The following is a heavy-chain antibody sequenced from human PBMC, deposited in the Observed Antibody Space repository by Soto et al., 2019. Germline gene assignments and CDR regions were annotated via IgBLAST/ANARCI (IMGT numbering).Heavy chain of an antibody. CDR2: IYYSGGT. CDR3: ARYNGDDGGDAFYI. CDR1: GGPISSYY. J-gene: IGHJ3*02. Sequence: PSETLSLTCTVSGGPISSYYWSWIRQPPGKGLEWIGYIYYSGGTTYNPSLKSRVTISVDTSKNQFSLKLNSVTAADTAVYYCARYNGDDGGDAFYIWGQGTMVTVS. V-gene: IGHV4-59*01. D-gene: IGHD4-17*01.